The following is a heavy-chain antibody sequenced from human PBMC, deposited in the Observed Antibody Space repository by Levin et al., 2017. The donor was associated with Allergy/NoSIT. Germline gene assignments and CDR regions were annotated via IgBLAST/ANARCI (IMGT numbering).Heavy chain of an antibody. V-gene: IGHV5-51*01. D-gene: IGHD6-6*01. J-gene: IGHJ2*01. Sequence: GESLKISCKGSGYSFTNYWIGWVRQMPGKGLEWMGIIYPGDSDISYSPSFQGQVTISADKSISTAYLQWSSLKASDTAMYYCARRRRLGSSSGWYFDLWGRGTLVTVSS. CDR3: ARRRRLGSSSGWYFDL. CDR2: IYPGDSDI. CDR1: GYSFTNYW.